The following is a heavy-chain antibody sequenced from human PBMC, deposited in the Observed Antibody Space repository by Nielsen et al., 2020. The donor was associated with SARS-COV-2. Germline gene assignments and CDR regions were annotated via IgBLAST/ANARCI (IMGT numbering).Heavy chain of an antibody. V-gene: IGHV1-58*01. CDR2: IVVGSGNT. J-gene: IGHJ6*02. CDR3: AADVGITGTTFVPYYYGMDV. CDR1: GFTFTSSA. Sequence: VTVSCKASGFTFTSSAVQWVRQARGQRLEWIGWIVVGSGNTNYAQKFQERVTITRDMSTSTAYMELSSLRSEDTAVYYCAADVGITGTTFVPYYYGMDVWGQGTTVTVSS. D-gene: IGHD1-7*01.